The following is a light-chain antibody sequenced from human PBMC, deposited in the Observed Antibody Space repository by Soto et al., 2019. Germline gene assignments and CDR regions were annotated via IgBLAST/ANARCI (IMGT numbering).Light chain of an antibody. CDR1: SSDVGGYHY. Sequence: QSALTQPASVSGSPGQSITISCTGTSSDVGGYHYVSWYQQHPGKAPKLMIYEVRNRPSGVSNRFSGSKSGNTASLTISGLQAEDEADYFCSSYGSTSTRYVFGTGTKLTVL. CDR2: EVR. CDR3: SSYGSTSTRYV. J-gene: IGLJ1*01. V-gene: IGLV2-14*01.